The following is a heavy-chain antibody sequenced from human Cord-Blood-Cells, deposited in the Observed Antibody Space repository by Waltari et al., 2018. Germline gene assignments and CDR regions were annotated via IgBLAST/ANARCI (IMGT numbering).Heavy chain of an antibody. CDR2: IIPIFGTA. CDR3: AREYCSGGSCYTKYNWFDP. D-gene: IGHD2-15*01. V-gene: IGHV1-69*06. Sequence: QVQLVQSGAEVKKPGSSVKVSCKASGGTFSSYAISWVRQAPGQGLEWMGGIIPIFGTANYAQKFQGRVTITADKSTSTAYMELSSLRSEDTAVYYCAREYCSGGSCYTKYNWFDPWGQGTLVTVSS. CDR1: GGTFSSYA. J-gene: IGHJ5*02.